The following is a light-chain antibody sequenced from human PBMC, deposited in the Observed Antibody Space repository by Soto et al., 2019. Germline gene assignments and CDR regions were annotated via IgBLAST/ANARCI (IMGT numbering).Light chain of an antibody. Sequence: QSVLTQPASVSGSPGQSTTISCTGTSSDVGGYNYVSWYQQHPGKAPKLMIYEVSNRPSGVSNRFSGSKSGSTASLTISGLQAEDEADYYCSSYTSSSPYVFGTGTKVTVL. CDR3: SSYTSSSPYV. CDR2: EVS. J-gene: IGLJ1*01. V-gene: IGLV2-14*01. CDR1: SSDVGGYNY.